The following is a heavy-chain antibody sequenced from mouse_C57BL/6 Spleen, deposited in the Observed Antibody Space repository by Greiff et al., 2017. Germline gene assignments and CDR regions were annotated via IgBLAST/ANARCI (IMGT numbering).Heavy chain of an antibody. CDR1: GYTFTSYW. J-gene: IGHJ3*01. Sequence: QVQLQQPGAELVRPGSSVKLSCKASGYTFTSYWMHWVKQRPIQGLEWIGNIDPSDSETHYNQKFKDKATLTVYKSSSTAYMQLSSLTSEDSAVYYCARSPGTGFAYWGQGTLVTVSA. V-gene: IGHV1-52*01. CDR3: ARSPGTGFAY. CDR2: IDPSDSET. D-gene: IGHD4-1*01.